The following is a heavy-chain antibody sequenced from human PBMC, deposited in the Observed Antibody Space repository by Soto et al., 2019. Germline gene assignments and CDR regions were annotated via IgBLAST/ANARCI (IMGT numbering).Heavy chain of an antibody. Sequence: QVQLQESGPGLVKPSQTLSLTCTVSGGSISSGGYYWSWIRQHPGKGLEWIGYIYYSGSTYYNPSLRSQVTISGDTSKNQLSLKLSSVTAADTAVYYCARVILLSPAYYFDYWGQGTLVTVSS. CDR3: ARVILLSPAYYFDY. V-gene: IGHV4-31*01. CDR2: IYYSGST. D-gene: IGHD2-15*01. J-gene: IGHJ4*02. CDR1: GGSISSGGYY.